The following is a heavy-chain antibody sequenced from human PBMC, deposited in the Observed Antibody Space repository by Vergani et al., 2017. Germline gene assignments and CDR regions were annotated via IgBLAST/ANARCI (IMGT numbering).Heavy chain of an antibody. CDR1: GFTFSSYG. CDR2: IRYDGSNK. Sequence: QVQLVESGGGVVQPGGSLRLSCAASGFTFSSYGMHWVRQAPGKGLEWVAFIRYDGSNKYYADSVKGRFTISRDNSKNTLYLQMNSLRAEDTAVYYCAKDLGITIFEGLDYWGQGTLVTVSS. V-gene: IGHV3-30*02. D-gene: IGHD3-3*01. J-gene: IGHJ4*02. CDR3: AKDLGITIFEGLDY.